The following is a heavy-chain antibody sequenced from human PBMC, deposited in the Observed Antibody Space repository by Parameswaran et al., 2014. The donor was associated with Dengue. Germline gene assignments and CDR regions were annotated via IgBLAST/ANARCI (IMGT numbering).Heavy chain of an antibody. V-gene: IGHV3-33*01. CDR2: IWYDGSNK. D-gene: IGHD3-3*01. CDR3: ARDTYYDFWSGYYTNDAFDI. J-gene: IGHJ3*02. Sequence: VRQAPGRAGVVAVIWYDGSNKYYADSVKGRFTISRDNSKNTLYLQMNSLRAEDTAVYYCARDTYYDFWSGYYTNDAFDIWGQGTMVTVSS.